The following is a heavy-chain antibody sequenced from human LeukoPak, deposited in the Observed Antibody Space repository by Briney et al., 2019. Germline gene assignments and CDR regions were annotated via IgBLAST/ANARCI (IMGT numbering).Heavy chain of an antibody. J-gene: IGHJ4*02. Sequence: ASVKVSCKASGGTFSSYAISWVRQAPGQGLEWMGGIIPIFGTANYAQKFQGRVTITADESTSTAYMELSSLRSEDTAVYYCAAIWRYHFDCWGQGTLVTVSS. CDR3: AAIWRYHFDC. CDR2: IIPIFGTA. D-gene: IGHD2-2*02. V-gene: IGHV1-69*13. CDR1: GGTFSSYA.